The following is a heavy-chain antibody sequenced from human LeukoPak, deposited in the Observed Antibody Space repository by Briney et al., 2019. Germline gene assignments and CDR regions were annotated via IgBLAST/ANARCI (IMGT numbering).Heavy chain of an antibody. Sequence: SETLSLTCTVSGGSISSHYWTWIRQSPGKGLECIGYIHYSGSTSYNPSLKNRVTISVDTSKNQFSLKLSSVTAADTAVYYCARDLGGYYNFDYWGQGTLVTVSS. V-gene: IGHV4-59*11. CDR1: GGSISSHY. CDR2: IHYSGST. D-gene: IGHD3-3*01. J-gene: IGHJ4*02. CDR3: ARDLGGYYNFDY.